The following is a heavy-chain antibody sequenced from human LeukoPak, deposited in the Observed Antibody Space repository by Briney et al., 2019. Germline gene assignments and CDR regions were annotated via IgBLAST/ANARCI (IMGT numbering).Heavy chain of an antibody. Sequence: RASVKVSCKASGGTFSSYAISWVRQAPGQGLEWMGGIIPIFGTANYAQKFQGRVTITTDESTSTAYMELSSLRSEDTAVYYCARERPYSGYDSDAFDIWGQGTMVTVSS. CDR2: IIPIFGTA. CDR3: ARERPYSGYDSDAFDI. J-gene: IGHJ3*02. D-gene: IGHD5-12*01. V-gene: IGHV1-69*05. CDR1: GGTFSSYA.